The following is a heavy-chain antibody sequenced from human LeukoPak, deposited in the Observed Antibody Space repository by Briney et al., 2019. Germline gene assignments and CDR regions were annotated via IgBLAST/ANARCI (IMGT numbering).Heavy chain of an antibody. CDR1: GGTFSSYA. J-gene: IGHJ4*02. CDR2: IIPIFGTA. V-gene: IGHV1-69*13. D-gene: IGHD3-3*01. CDR3: ARAASSRAPGITIFGVVSLDY. Sequence: SVKVSCKASGGTFSSYAISWVRQAPGQGLEWMGGIIPIFGTANYAQKFQGRVTITADESTSTAYMELSSLRSEDTAVYYCARAASSRAPGITIFGVVSLDYWGQGTLVTVSS.